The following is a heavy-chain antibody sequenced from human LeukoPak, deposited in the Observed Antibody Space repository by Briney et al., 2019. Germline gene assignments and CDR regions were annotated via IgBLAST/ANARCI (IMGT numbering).Heavy chain of an antibody. D-gene: IGHD1-7*01. CDR1: GYTFTSYG. CDR3: ARYDRRITGTTGPFDI. J-gene: IGHJ3*02. V-gene: IGHV1-18*01. Sequence: ASVKVSCKASGYTFTSYGISWVRPAPGQGLEWMGWISAYNGNTNYAQKLQGRVTMTTDTSTSTAYMELRSLRSDDTAVYYCARYDRRITGTTGPFDIWGQGTMVTVSS. CDR2: ISAYNGNT.